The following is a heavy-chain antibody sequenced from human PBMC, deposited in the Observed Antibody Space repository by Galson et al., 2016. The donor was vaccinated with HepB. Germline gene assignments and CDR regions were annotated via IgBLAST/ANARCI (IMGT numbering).Heavy chain of an antibody. V-gene: IGHV5-51*01. CDR3: ARQKDGYYVDY. D-gene: IGHD5-24*01. CDR2: IFPRDSDT. CDR1: GYSFSSYW. Sequence: QSGAEVKRPGESLKISCEGSGYSFSSYWIAWVRQMPGKGLEWMGVIFPRDSDTRYSPSRQGQVTFSADKSSDTVYLHWSGLKASDTAIYYCARQKDGYYVDYWGQGTPVTVSS. J-gene: IGHJ4*02.